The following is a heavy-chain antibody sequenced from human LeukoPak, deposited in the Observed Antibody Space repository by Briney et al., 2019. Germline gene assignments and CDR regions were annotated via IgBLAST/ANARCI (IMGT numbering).Heavy chain of an antibody. J-gene: IGHJ4*02. Sequence: GGSLRLSCAASGFTFSSYAMSWVRQAPGKGLEWVSAISGSGGSTYYADSVKGRFTISRDSSKNTLYLQMNSLRAEDTAVYYCAGGTAPFVEWVKNYWGQGTLVTVSS. V-gene: IGHV3-23*01. CDR1: GFTFSSYA. D-gene: IGHD1-26*01. CDR2: ISGSGGST. CDR3: AGGTAPFVEWVKNY.